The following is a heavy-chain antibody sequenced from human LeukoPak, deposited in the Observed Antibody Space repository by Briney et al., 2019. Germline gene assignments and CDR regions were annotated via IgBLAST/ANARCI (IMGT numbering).Heavy chain of an antibody. CDR1: GFTFSSYS. D-gene: IGHD2-15*01. J-gene: IGHJ3*02. CDR3: AKGNGYCSGGSCYSHDAFDI. V-gene: IGHV3-21*04. Sequence: KPGGSLRLSCAASGFTFSSYSMNWVRQAPGKGLEWVSSISSSSSYIYYADSVKGRFTISRDNSKNTLYLQMNSLRAEDTAVYYCAKGNGYCSGGSCYSHDAFDIWGQGTMVTVSS. CDR2: ISSSSSYI.